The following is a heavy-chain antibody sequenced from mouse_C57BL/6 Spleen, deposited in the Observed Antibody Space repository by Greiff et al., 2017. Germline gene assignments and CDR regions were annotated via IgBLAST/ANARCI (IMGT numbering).Heavy chain of an antibody. D-gene: IGHD2-1*01. J-gene: IGHJ4*01. CDR2: INPSTGGT. V-gene: IGHV1-43*01. CDR1: GYSFTGYY. CDR3: ARTRGNYDAMDY. Sequence: VQLQQSGPELVKPGASVKISCTASGYSFTGYYMHWVQQSSEKSLEWIGEINPSTGGTSYNQKFKGKATLTVDKSSSTAYMQLKSLTSEDSAVYYCARTRGNYDAMDYWGQGTSVTVSS.